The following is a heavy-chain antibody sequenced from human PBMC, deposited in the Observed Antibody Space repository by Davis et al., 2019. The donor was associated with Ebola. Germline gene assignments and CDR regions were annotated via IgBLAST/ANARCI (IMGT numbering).Heavy chain of an antibody. CDR1: GYTFTSYD. CDR2: MNPNSGNT. Sequence: ASVKVSCKASGYTFTSYDINWVRQATGQGLEWMGWMNPNSGNTGYAQKFQGRVTMTRNTSISTAYMELSSLRSEDTAVYYCAKVNRYIVLMVYAEPDFDYWGQGTLVTVSS. J-gene: IGHJ4*02. V-gene: IGHV1-8*01. CDR3: AKVNRYIVLMVYAEPDFDY. D-gene: IGHD2-8*01.